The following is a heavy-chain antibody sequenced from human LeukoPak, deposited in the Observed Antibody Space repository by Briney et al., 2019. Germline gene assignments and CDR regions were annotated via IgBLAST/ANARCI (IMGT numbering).Heavy chain of an antibody. CDR1: RYSISSGYY. Sequence: SETVSLTCAVSRYSISSGYYWGWIRQPPGKGLEWIGSIYHSGSTYYNPSLKSRVTISVDTSKSQFSLKMSSVTAADTAVYYCASGYNYGYPFDSWGQGTLVTVSS. D-gene: IGHD5-18*01. V-gene: IGHV4-38-2*01. CDR2: IYHSGST. CDR3: ASGYNYGYPFDS. J-gene: IGHJ4*02.